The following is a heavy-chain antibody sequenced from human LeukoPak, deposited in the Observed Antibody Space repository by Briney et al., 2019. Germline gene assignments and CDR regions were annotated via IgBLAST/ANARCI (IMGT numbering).Heavy chain of an antibody. CDR2: IYHNGGT. J-gene: IGHJ4*02. D-gene: IGHD6-19*01. Sequence: SQTLSLTCTVSGGSISGYYWSWIRQPPGKGLEWIGYIYHNGGTNYNPSLQSRLTISVDTSKNQFSLRLSSVTAADTAVYYCARHLRAVAGGRYFDYWGQGTQVTVSS. CDR3: ARHLRAVAGGRYFDY. V-gene: IGHV4-59*08. CDR1: GGSISGYY.